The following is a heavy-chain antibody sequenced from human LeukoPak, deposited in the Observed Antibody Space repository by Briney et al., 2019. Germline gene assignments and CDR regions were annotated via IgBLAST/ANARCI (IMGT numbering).Heavy chain of an antibody. J-gene: IGHJ4*02. CDR1: GFTFSDYS. CDR3: ARLRRNSDRRDFFYYYDH. D-gene: IGHD1/OR15-1a*01. CDR2: VNTVSSYI. V-gene: IGHV3-21*01. Sequence: GGSLRLSCAASGFTFSDYSMNWVRQAPGQGLEWVASVNTVSSYIYYADSMRGRFTISRDNAKNSLFLQMNSLRAEDTAVYYCARLRRNSDRRDFFYYYDHWGQGTLVTVSS.